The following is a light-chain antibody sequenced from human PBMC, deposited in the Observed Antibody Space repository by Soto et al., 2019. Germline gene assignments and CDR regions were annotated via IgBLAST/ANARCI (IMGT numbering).Light chain of an antibody. CDR2: DAS. CDR1: QSVRSY. CDR3: QQRSSWPLT. V-gene: IGKV3-11*01. Sequence: DIVLTQSPATLSSSPGERATLSCRASQSVRSYLAWYQQKPGQAPRLLIYDASNRATGIPARFSGSGSGTDFTLTISSLEPEDFAVYYCQQRSSWPLTFGGGTKVEIK. J-gene: IGKJ4*01.